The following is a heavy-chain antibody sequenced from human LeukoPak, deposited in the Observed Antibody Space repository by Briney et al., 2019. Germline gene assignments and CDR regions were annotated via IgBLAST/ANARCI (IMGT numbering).Heavy chain of an antibody. CDR3: ARDQWQWLGHFDY. CDR2: IKQDGSEK. Sequence: GGSLRLSCAASGFSFSNYWMSWVRQAPGKGLEWVANIKQDGSEKYYVDSVKGRFTISRDDAKNSLFLQMNSLRAEDTAVYYCARDQWQWLGHFDYWGQGTLVTVSS. CDR1: GFSFSNYW. V-gene: IGHV3-7*04. D-gene: IGHD6-19*01. J-gene: IGHJ4*02.